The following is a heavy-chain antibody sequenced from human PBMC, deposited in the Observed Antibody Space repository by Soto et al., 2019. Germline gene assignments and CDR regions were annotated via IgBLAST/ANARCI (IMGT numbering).Heavy chain of an antibody. CDR2: IYHSGST. Sequence: TCAVYGRCIRSSNRLSWVRHPPGKGLEWIGEIYHSGSTNYNPSLKSRVTISVDKSKNQFSLKLSSVTAADTAVYYCARDQDSRSWFFDDWGQGTLVTVSS. CDR1: GRCIRSSNR. CDR3: ARDQDSRSWFFDD. D-gene: IGHD6-13*01. V-gene: IGHV4-4*02. J-gene: IGHJ4*02.